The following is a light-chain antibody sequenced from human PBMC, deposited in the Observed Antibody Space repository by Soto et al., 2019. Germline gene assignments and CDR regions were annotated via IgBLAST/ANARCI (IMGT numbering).Light chain of an antibody. CDR3: QSYDSSLSGWV. J-gene: IGLJ3*02. V-gene: IGLV1-40*01. Sequence: QPVLTQPPSASGTPGQRVTISCTGSSSNIGAGYGVHWYQQLPGTAPKLLIYTNNNRPSGVPDRFSGSKSGTSASLAITGLLAEDEADYYCQSYDSSLSGWVFGGGTQLTVL. CDR2: TNN. CDR1: SSNIGAGYG.